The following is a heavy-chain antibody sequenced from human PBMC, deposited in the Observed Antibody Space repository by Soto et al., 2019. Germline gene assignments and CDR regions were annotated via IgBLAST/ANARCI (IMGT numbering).Heavy chain of an antibody. Sequence: GGSLRLSCVDSGFSFSSYSMVWVRQAPGKGLEWVSYIFVDSTTIYYADSVKGRFTVSRDNAQNSLFLVMNSLRAEETAVYYCARDKDWAFDYWGQGTLVTVSS. CDR3: ARDKDWAFDY. V-gene: IGHV3-48*04. CDR2: IFVDSTTI. CDR1: GFSFSSYS. D-gene: IGHD3-9*01. J-gene: IGHJ4*02.